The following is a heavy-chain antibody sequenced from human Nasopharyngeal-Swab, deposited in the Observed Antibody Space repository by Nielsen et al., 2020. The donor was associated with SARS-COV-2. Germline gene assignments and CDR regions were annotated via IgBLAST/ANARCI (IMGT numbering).Heavy chain of an antibody. CDR1: GGSFSDYY. D-gene: IGHD6-13*01. V-gene: IGHV4-34*01. CDR3: ARQGSSSRTFDY. CDR2: INHSGST. J-gene: IGHJ4*02. Sequence: SQTHSLTRAVYGGSFSDYYWSWIRQPPGRGLEWIGEINHSGSTNYNPSLKSRVTISVATSKNQFSLKLSSVTAADTAVYYCARQGSSSRTFDYWGQGTLVTVSS.